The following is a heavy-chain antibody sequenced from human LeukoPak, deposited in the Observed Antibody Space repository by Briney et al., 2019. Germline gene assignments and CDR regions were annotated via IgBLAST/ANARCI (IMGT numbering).Heavy chain of an antibody. D-gene: IGHD4-11*01. CDR2: IYPGDSDT. CDR3: ARPLNAGGVMTTVSY. V-gene: IGHV5-51*01. CDR1: GYSFTSYW. Sequence: GESQKISCKGSGYSFTSYWIGWVRQMPGKGLEWMGIIYPGDSDTRYSPSFQGQVTISADKSISTAYLQWSSLKASDTAMYYCARPLNAGGVMTTVSYWGQGTLVTVSS. J-gene: IGHJ4*02.